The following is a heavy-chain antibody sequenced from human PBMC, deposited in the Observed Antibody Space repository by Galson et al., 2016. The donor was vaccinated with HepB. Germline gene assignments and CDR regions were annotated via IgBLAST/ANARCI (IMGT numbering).Heavy chain of an antibody. CDR3: ARNGNKYYDILTGYDNWFDP. V-gene: IGHV3-21*01. Sequence: SLRLSCAASRFTFSRYDMNWVRQAPGKGLEWVSSISRDSSDIYYADSVKGRFTISRDNAKNSLYLQMNSLRAEDTAVYYCARNGNKYYDILTGYDNWFDPWGQGTLVTVSS. D-gene: IGHD3-9*01. J-gene: IGHJ5*02. CDR1: RFTFSRYD. CDR2: ISRDSSDI.